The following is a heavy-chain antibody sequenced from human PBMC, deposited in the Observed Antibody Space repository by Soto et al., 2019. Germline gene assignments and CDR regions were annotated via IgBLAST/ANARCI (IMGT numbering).Heavy chain of an antibody. Sequence: PSETLSLTCTVSGGSISSDYWNWIRQPPGRGLEWLGHIYYSGSTSYSPSLESRVTISIDTSKNQFSLRLRYVTAADTAMYCCAKGFRGLRSALDIWGQGTKVTVSS. D-gene: IGHD4-17*01. J-gene: IGHJ3*02. V-gene: IGHV4-59*01. CDR3: AKGFRGLRSALDI. CDR1: GGSISSDY. CDR2: IYYSGST.